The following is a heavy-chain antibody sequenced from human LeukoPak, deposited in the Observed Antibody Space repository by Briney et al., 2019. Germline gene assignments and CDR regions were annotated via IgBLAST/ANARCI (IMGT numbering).Heavy chain of an antibody. J-gene: IGHJ4*02. Sequence: SGGSLRLSCAASGFTFSSYSVNWVRQAPGKGLEWVAVISYDGSNKYYADSVKGRFTISRDNSKNTLYLQMNSLRAEDTAVYYCARSPPSVAGGGYFDYWGQGTLVTVSS. V-gene: IGHV3-30*03. CDR1: GFTFSSYS. D-gene: IGHD6-19*01. CDR3: ARSPPSVAGGGYFDY. CDR2: ISYDGSNK.